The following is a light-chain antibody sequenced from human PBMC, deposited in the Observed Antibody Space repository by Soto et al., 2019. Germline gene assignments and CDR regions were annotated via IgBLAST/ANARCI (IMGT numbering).Light chain of an antibody. CDR2: EVT. J-gene: IGLJ1*01. CDR3: SSYAGSNYPDV. V-gene: IGLV2-8*01. Sequence: SVLTQPASVSGSPGQSITISCTGTSSDVGAYDYVSWYQQHPGKAPKLLIYEVTKRPLGVPDRFSGSKSGNAASLTVSGLQAEDEADYYCSSYAGSNYPDVFGTGTKVTV. CDR1: SSDVGAYDY.